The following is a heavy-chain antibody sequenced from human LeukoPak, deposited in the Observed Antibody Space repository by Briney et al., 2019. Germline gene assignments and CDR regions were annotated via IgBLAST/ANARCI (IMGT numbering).Heavy chain of an antibody. Sequence: ASVKVSCKASGYTFTSYYMHWVRQAPGQGLEWMGIINPSGGSTSYAQKFQGRVTMTRNTSISTAYMELSSLRSEDTAVYYCARGRYSSSSGEFFDYWGRGTLVTVSS. CDR2: INPSGGST. CDR3: ARGRYSSSSGEFFDY. J-gene: IGHJ4*02. D-gene: IGHD6-6*01. V-gene: IGHV1-46*01. CDR1: GYTFTSYY.